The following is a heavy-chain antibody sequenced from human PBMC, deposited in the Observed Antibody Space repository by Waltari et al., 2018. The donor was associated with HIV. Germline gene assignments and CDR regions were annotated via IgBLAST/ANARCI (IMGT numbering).Heavy chain of an antibody. J-gene: IGHJ4*02. CDR2: SHHGGST. D-gene: IGHD4-4*01. Sequence: EVHLVESGGGLVQPGGSLRLSWAACGYNVSNSFMSWVRQAPGKRLERGSMSHHGGSTYNANAVKGRRTISRDNSKNTLYLTINSLRVEDTAVYYCARGGYRPFDCWGQGTLVTFS. CDR1: GYNVSNSF. CDR3: ARGGYRPFDC. V-gene: IGHV3-66*01.